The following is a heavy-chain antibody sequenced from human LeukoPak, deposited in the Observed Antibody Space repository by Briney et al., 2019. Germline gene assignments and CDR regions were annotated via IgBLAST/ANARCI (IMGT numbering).Heavy chain of an antibody. CDR2: IYYSGST. CDR1: GGSISSSSYY. Sequence: PSETLSLTCTVSGGSISSSSYYWGWIRQPPGKGLEWIGSIYYSGSTYYNPSLKSRVTISVDTSKNQFSLKLSSVTAADTAVYYCAREQRQGYYGSGSYYNVFDPWGQGTLVTVSS. CDR3: AREQRQGYYGSGSYYNVFDP. D-gene: IGHD3-10*01. V-gene: IGHV4-39*07. J-gene: IGHJ5*02.